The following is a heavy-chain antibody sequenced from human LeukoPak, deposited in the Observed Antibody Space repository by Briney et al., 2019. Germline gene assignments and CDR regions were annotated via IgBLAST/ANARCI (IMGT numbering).Heavy chain of an antibody. CDR2: MNPDIGNT. V-gene: IGHV1-8*01. CDR3: ARAVRTYYDFWSGYYTGVYYYGMDV. D-gene: IGHD3-3*01. J-gene: IGHJ6*02. CDR1: GYTFTIYD. Sequence: ASVKVSCKASGYTFTIYDINWVRQATGQGLEWMGWMNPDIGNTRHAQKFQGRVTMTRNTSICTAYMELSSLRSEDTAVYYCARAVRTYYDFWSGYYTGVYYYGMDVWGQGTTVTVSS.